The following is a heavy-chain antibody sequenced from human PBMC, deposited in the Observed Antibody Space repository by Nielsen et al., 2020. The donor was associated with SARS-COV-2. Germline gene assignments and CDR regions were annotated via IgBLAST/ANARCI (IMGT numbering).Heavy chain of an antibody. CDR1: GFTFDDYG. CDR2: INWNGGST. J-gene: IGHJ6*02. CDR3: ATLIAAAAGSDYYYYGMDV. Sequence: GESLKISCAASGFTFDDYGMSWVRQAPGKGLEWVSGINWNGGSTGYADSVKGRFTISRDNAKNSLYLQMNSLRAEDTALYYCATLIAAAAGSDYYYYGMDVWGQGTTVTVSS. D-gene: IGHD6-13*01. V-gene: IGHV3-20*04.